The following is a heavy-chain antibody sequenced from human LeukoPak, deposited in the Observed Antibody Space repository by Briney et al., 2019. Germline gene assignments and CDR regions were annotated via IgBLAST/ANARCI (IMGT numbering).Heavy chain of an antibody. V-gene: IGHV3-30*02. J-gene: IGHJ5*02. CDR1: GFTFSSYG. Sequence: GGSLRLSCAASGFTFSSYGMHWVRQAPGKGLEWGAFIRYDGSNKYYADSVKGRFTISRDNSKNTLYLQMNSLRAEDTAVYYCAKSWSGTTLRWFDPWGQGTLVTVSS. CDR2: IRYDGSNK. CDR3: AKSWSGTTLRWFDP. D-gene: IGHD1-1*01.